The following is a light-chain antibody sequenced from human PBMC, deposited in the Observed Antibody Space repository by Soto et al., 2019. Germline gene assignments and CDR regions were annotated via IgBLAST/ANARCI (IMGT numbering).Light chain of an antibody. V-gene: IGKV1-5*03. CDR2: KVS. Sequence: DIQMTQSPSTLSASIGDRVTITCRASQSISSWLAWYQQKPGKAPKFLIHKVSTLVSGVPSRSSGSGSGTEFTLTISSLQPDDFATYFCQEYYTYPWTFGQGTKVDIK. CDR3: QEYYTYPWT. CDR1: QSISSW. J-gene: IGKJ1*01.